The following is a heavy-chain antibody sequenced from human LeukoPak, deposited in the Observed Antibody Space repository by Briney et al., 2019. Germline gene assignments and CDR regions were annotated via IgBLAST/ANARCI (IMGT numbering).Heavy chain of an antibody. Sequence: GGSLRLSCAASRFTSSSYAMSWVRQAPGKGLEWVSAISGSADNTYYADSVKGRFTISRDNSKNTLYLQMNSLRVEDTAVYYCVRRELVTRAFDIWGQGTVVTVSS. CDR2: ISGSADNT. V-gene: IGHV3-23*01. J-gene: IGHJ3*02. CDR1: RFTSSSYA. D-gene: IGHD2-21*02. CDR3: VRRELVTRAFDI.